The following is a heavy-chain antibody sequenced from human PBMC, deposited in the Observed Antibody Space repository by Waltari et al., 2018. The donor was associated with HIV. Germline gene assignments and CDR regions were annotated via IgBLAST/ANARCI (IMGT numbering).Heavy chain of an antibody. CDR1: GGSFSGYY. V-gene: IGHV4-34*01. D-gene: IGHD4-17*01. Sequence: QVHLQQWGAGLLKPSEPLSITCAVYGGSFSGYYWCWFRQPPGKGLEWIGEINHSGSTNYNPSLKSRVTISVDTSKNQFSLKLSSVTAADTAVYYCARVTSVTINWFDPWGQGTLVTVSS. CDR3: ARVTSVTINWFDP. CDR2: INHSGST. J-gene: IGHJ5*02.